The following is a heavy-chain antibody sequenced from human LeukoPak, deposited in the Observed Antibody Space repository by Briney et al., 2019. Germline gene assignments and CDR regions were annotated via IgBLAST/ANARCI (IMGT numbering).Heavy chain of an antibody. V-gene: IGHV3-72*01. Sequence: GRSLRLSCAASGFTFSSYGTHWVRQTPGKGLEWLGRSRNKANGYTTEYASSVKARFTISRDDSKNSLYLHMNSLKTEDTAVYYCTRSSVSSDDYWGQGTLVTVSS. D-gene: IGHD6-6*01. CDR1: GFTFSSYG. CDR2: SRNKANGYTT. CDR3: TRSSVSSDDY. J-gene: IGHJ4*02.